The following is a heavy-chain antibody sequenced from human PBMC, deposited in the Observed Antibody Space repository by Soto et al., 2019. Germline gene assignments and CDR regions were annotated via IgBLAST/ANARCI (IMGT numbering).Heavy chain of an antibody. CDR3: ARVGARGPYYFDY. J-gene: IGHJ4*02. V-gene: IGHV4-34*01. CDR2: INHSGST. CDR1: GGSFSGYY. D-gene: IGHD1-26*01. Sequence: QVQLQQWGAGLLKPSETLSLTCAVYGGSFSGYYWSWIRQPPGKGLEWIGEINHSGSTNYNPSLKSRVTISVDTSKNQISLKLSSVTAADTAVYYCARVGARGPYYFDYWGQGTLVTVSS.